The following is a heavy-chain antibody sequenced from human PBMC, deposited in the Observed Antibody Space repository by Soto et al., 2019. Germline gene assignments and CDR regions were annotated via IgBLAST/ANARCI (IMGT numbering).Heavy chain of an antibody. V-gene: IGHV1-18*01. J-gene: IGHJ3*02. CDR3: ARDPDYVWGSYRLGHDAFDI. D-gene: IGHD3-16*02. CDR1: GYTFTSYG. CDR2: ISTYNGNT. Sequence: APVKVSCKASGYTFTSYGISWVRQAPGQGLEWKGRISTYNGNTNYAQKLQGRVTMTTETSTSTAYMELRSLRSDDTAVYYCARDPDYVWGSYRLGHDAFDIWGQGTMVT.